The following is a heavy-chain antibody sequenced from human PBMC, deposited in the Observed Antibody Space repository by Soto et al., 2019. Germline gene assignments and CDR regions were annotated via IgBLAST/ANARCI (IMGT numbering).Heavy chain of an antibody. J-gene: IGHJ4*02. CDR1: GYTFTNFG. Sequence: QVQLVQSGAEVKEPGASVKVSCKPSGYTFTNFGVNWVRQAPGQGLEWMGWISAYSGDTRYAEKFQGRVTMTTDTSTSTAYMELRSLTFDDTAVYYCARGERYSSSSDLTYWGQGTLVTVST. CDR3: ARGERYSSSSDLTY. V-gene: IGHV1-18*01. D-gene: IGHD6-6*01. CDR2: ISAYSGDT.